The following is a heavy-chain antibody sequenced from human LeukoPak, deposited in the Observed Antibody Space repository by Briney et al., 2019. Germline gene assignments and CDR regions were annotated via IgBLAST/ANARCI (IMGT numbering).Heavy chain of an antibody. CDR1: GFTFSRSA. J-gene: IGHJ3*02. V-gene: IGHV3-30*04. CDR2: ISYDGGNK. CDR3: ARDPKIVAFDI. D-gene: IGHD3-16*02. Sequence: GGSLRLSCAASGFTFSRSAMHWVRQAPGKGLEWVAIISYDGGNKYYTDSVKGRFTISRDNSKNTLYLQMNSLRAEDTAVYYCARDPKIVAFDIWGQGTMVTVSS.